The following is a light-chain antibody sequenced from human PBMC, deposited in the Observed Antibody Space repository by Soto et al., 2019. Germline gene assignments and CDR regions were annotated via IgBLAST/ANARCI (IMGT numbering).Light chain of an antibody. J-gene: IGKJ4*01. CDR1: QGIYNY. CDR3: QKYNSAPLT. Sequence: DIQMTQSPSSLSASVGDRVTITCRASQGIYNYLAWYQQKPGKVPKLLIYAASTLQSGVPSRFSGTGSGTAFTLTISSLQHEDVATYYCQKYNSAPLTFGGGTKVEIK. V-gene: IGKV1-27*01. CDR2: AAS.